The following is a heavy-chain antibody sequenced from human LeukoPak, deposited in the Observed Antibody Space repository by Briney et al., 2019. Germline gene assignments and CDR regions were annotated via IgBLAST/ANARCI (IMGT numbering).Heavy chain of an antibody. CDR3: ATDLVRGVMGY. V-gene: IGHV4-31*03. Sequence: SETLSLTCTVSGGSISSGGHYWSWIRQHPGKGLEWIGHIYNSGGTHYNPSLKSRVTISVDTSKNQFSLKLSSVTAADTAVYYCATDLVRGVMGYWGQGTLVTVSS. CDR1: GGSISSGGHY. J-gene: IGHJ4*02. CDR2: IYNSGGT. D-gene: IGHD3-10*01.